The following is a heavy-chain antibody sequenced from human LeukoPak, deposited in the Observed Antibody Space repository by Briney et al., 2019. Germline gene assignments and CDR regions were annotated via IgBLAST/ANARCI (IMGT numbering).Heavy chain of an antibody. Sequence: GSSVKVSCKASGGTFSNYAISWVRQAPGQGLEWLGGIIPIFGPPNTAQKFQGRVTITADESTSTVHMELSSLTSENTAMYYCARDRSSGIFDSFGIWGPGTMVTVSS. CDR1: GGTFSNYA. J-gene: IGHJ3*02. V-gene: IGHV1-69*01. D-gene: IGHD1-26*01. CDR3: ARDRSSGIFDSFGI. CDR2: IIPIFGPP.